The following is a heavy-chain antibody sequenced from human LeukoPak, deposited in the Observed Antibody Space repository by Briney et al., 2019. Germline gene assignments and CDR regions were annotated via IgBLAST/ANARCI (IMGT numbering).Heavy chain of an antibody. CDR1: GFTFSSYS. D-gene: IGHD5-18*01. Sequence: KTGGSLRLSCAASGFTFSSYSMNWVRQAPGKGLEWVSYISSSRSFTNYADSVKGRFTISRDTAKNSLYLQMNSLRAEDTAVYYCARLRGYSYGLDYWGQGILVTVSS. J-gene: IGHJ4*02. CDR3: ARLRGYSYGLDY. CDR2: ISSSRSFT. V-gene: IGHV3-21*05.